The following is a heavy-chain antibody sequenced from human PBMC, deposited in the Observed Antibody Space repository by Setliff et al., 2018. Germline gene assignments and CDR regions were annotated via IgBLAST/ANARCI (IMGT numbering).Heavy chain of an antibody. Sequence: PGGSLRLSCAASGFVLGTYGMHWVRQAPGKGLDWVASVRFDGSYKVYADSVKGRFTISRDNSENTLFLQMNGLRAEDTGVYYCAKSITMIVPGAFDIRGQGTVVTVSS. CDR2: VRFDGSYK. D-gene: IGHD3-22*01. V-gene: IGHV3-30*02. CDR1: GFVLGTYG. CDR3: AKSITMIVPGAFDI. J-gene: IGHJ3*02.